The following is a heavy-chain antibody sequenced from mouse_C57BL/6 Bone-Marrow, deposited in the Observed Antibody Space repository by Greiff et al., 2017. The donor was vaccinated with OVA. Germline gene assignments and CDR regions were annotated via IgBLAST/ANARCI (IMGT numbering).Heavy chain of an antibody. CDR3: ARWDYGSSLWYFDV. V-gene: IGHV1-20*01. CDR1: GYSFTGYF. J-gene: IGHJ1*03. Sequence: EVQLQQSGPELVKPGDSVKISCKASGYSFTGYFMNWVMQSHGKSLEWIGRINPYNGDTFYNQKFKGKATLTVDKSSSTAHMELRSLTSEDSAVYYCARWDYGSSLWYFDVWGTGTTVTVSS. D-gene: IGHD1-1*01. CDR2: INPYNGDT.